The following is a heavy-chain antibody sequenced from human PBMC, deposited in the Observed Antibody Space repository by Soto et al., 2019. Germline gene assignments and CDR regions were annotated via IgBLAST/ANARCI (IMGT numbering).Heavy chain of an antibody. CDR3: AKDQGNWNLMYYFDY. Sequence: PGGSLRLSCAASGFIFSSYNMNWVRQAPGKGLEWVSTISNGDSTYYADSVKGRFTISRDNSKNTLYLQMNSLRAEDTAVYYCAKDQGNWNLMYYFDYWGQGTLVTVSS. V-gene: IGHV3-23*01. D-gene: IGHD1-1*01. CDR1: GFIFSSYN. CDR2: ISNGDST. J-gene: IGHJ4*02.